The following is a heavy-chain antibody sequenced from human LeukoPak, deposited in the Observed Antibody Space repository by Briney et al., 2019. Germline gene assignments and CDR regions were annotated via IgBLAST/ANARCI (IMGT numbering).Heavy chain of an antibody. CDR1: GFTFSGYA. CDR2: ISYDGSNK. V-gene: IGHV3-30-3*01. J-gene: IGHJ4*02. Sequence: GGSLRLSCAASGFTFSGYAMHWVRQAPGKGLEWVAVISYDGSNKYYADSVKGRFIISRDNSKNTLYLQMNSLRAEDTAVYYCARRGIGYCRSNSCDHVDSWGQGTLVTVSS. D-gene: IGHD2-2*01. CDR3: ARRGIGYCRSNSCDHVDS.